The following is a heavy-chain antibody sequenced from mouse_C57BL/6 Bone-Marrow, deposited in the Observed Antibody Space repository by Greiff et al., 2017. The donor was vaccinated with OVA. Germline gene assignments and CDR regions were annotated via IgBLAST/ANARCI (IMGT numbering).Heavy chain of an antibody. CDR2: IYPGDGDT. Sequence: VQLQQFGPELVKPGASVKISCKASGYAFSSSWMNWVKQRPGKGLEWIGRIYPGDGDTNYNGKFKGKATLTADKSSSTAYMQLSSLTSEDSAVYFCARSGDYWGQGTTLTVSS. CDR3: ARSGDY. V-gene: IGHV1-82*01. CDR1: GYAFSSSW. J-gene: IGHJ2*01.